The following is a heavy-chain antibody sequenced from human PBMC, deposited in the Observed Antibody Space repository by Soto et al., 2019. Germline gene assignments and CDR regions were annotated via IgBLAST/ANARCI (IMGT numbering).Heavy chain of an antibody. D-gene: IGHD3-9*01. V-gene: IGHV4-39*01. CDR3: ARQSSYYDILTGYYIGWFDP. Sequence: PSATLSLTCTVPGCSISSSSYYWAWIRQPPGKGLEWIGSIYYSGSTYYNPSLKSRVTISVDTSKNQFSLKLSSVTAADTAVFYCARQSSYYDILTGYYIGWFDPWGQGTLVT. J-gene: IGHJ5*02. CDR1: GCSISSSSYY. CDR2: IYYSGST.